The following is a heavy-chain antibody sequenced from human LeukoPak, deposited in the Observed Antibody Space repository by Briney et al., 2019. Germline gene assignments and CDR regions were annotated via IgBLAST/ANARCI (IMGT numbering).Heavy chain of an antibody. J-gene: IGHJ2*01. D-gene: IGHD2-2*01. CDR3: VVVLVPAAVWQFDL. CDR1: GFTFINHG. CDR2: IGVDGSKK. Sequence: PGRSLRLSCAASGFTFINHGFHWVRQAPGKGLEWVALIGVDGSKKYYADSLKGRITVSRDNSRNTLDLQMSSLRVEDTSVYYCVVVLVPAAVWQFDLWGRGTLVTVSS. V-gene: IGHV3-33*03.